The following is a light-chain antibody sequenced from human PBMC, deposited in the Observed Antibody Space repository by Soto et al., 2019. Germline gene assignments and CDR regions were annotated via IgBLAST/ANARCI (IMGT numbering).Light chain of an antibody. CDR1: SSDVGIYDL. J-gene: IGLJ1*01. Sequence: QFALTQPASVSGSPGQSITISCTGTSSDVGIYDLVSWYKHHPGRAPQLIIYEVTKRPSGVSNRFSGSKSGNTASLTISGLQAEDEADYYCCSYAGSSTFVFGTGTKLTVL. CDR2: EVT. V-gene: IGLV2-23*02. CDR3: CSYAGSSTFV.